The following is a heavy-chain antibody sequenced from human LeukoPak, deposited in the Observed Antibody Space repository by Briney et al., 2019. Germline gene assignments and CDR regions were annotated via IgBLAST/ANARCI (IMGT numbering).Heavy chain of an antibody. CDR2: IYTSGST. J-gene: IGHJ3*02. CDR3: ARDRRAAYYYDSSGRTFDAFDI. D-gene: IGHD3-22*01. Sequence: SETLSLTCTVSGGSISSYYWSWIRQPAGKGLEWIGRIYTSGSTNYNPSLKSRVTMSVDTSKNQFSLKLSSVTAADTAVYYCARDRRAAYYYDSSGRTFDAFDIWGQGTMVTVSS. CDR1: GGSISSYY. V-gene: IGHV4-4*07.